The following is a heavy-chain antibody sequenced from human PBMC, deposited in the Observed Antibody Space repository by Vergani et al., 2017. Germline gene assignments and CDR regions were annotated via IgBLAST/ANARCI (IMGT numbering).Heavy chain of an antibody. D-gene: IGHD6-13*01. Sequence: EVQLLESGGGLVQPGGSLRLSCEASGFTFSSYAMSWVRQAPGKWLEWVSEISGSGGSTYYADSVKGLFTISRDNSKNTLYLQMNSLRSEDTAVYYCAKARIAGYYFDYWGQGTLVTVSS. CDR1: GFTFSSYA. CDR2: ISGSGGST. V-gene: IGHV3-23*01. CDR3: AKARIAGYYFDY. J-gene: IGHJ4*02.